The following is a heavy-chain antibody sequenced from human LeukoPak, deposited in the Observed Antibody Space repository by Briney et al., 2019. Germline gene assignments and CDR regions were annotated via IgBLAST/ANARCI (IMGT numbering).Heavy chain of an antibody. J-gene: IGHJ4*02. Sequence: RGSLRLSCAASEFTFSNYPMIWVRQAPGWGLDWVSTITGSGGGTYYADSVKGRFTISRDNSKNTLYLQMNSLRAEDTAVYYCARDTCGGDCYSIPYWGQGTLVTVSS. CDR2: ITGSGGGT. CDR3: ARDTCGGDCYSIPY. V-gene: IGHV3-23*01. D-gene: IGHD2-21*02. CDR1: EFTFSNYP.